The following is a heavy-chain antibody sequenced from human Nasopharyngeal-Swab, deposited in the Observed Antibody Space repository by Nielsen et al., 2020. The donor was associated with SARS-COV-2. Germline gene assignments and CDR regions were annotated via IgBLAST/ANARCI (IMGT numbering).Heavy chain of an antibody. V-gene: IGHV4-38-2*02. CDR3: ARTGDSSGWYSSFDY. Sequence: SETLSLTCTVSGYSISSGYYWGWIRQPPGKGLEWIGSIYHSGSTYYNPSLKSRDTISVDTSKNQFSLKLSSVTAADTAVYYCARTGDSSGWYSSFDYWGQGTLVTVSS. D-gene: IGHD6-19*01. CDR1: GYSISSGYY. J-gene: IGHJ4*02. CDR2: IYHSGST.